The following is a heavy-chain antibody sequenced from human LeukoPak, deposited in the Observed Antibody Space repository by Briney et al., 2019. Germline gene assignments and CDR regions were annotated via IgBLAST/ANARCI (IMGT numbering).Heavy chain of an antibody. CDR3: ARGGSSFFNAFDI. Sequence: GSLRLSCAASGFTFSSYWMHWVRQAPGKGLEWIGSLYYSGTTSFNPSLRGRVTISVDTSKNQFSLNLTSVTAADTALYYCARGGSSFFNAFDIWGQGTLVTVSS. D-gene: IGHD6-6*01. CDR2: LYYSGTT. J-gene: IGHJ3*02. CDR1: GFTFSSYW. V-gene: IGHV4-39*07.